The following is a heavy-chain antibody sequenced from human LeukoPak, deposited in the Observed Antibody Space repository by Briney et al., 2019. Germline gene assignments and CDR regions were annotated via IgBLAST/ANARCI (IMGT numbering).Heavy chain of an antibody. CDR3: ARRSLGGYHAFDI. D-gene: IGHD5-12*01. V-gene: IGHV4-34*01. Sequence: SETLSLTCAVYGGSFSGYYWSWIRQPPGKGLEWIGEINHSGSTNYNPSLKSRVTISVDTSKNQFSLKLSSVTAADTAVYYCARRSLGGYHAFDIWGQGTMVTVSS. J-gene: IGHJ3*02. CDR2: INHSGST. CDR1: GGSFSGYY.